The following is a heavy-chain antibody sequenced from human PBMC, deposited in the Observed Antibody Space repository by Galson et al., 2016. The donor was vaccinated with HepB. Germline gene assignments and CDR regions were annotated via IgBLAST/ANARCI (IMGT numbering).Heavy chain of an antibody. CDR2: ISYSGTT. CDR3: ASHGPKVRGWWGKWIDP. V-gene: IGHV4-39*01. J-gene: IGHJ5*02. D-gene: IGHD2-8*02. CDR1: GGFVGNRDYY. Sequence: ETLSLPCIVSGGFVGNRDYYWGWIRPAPGKGLDWIGSISYSGTTDYNPSLRSRVALFIDTSKNQFSLKLTSLTAADTALYYCASHGPKVRGWWGKWIDPWGPGTLVTVSS.